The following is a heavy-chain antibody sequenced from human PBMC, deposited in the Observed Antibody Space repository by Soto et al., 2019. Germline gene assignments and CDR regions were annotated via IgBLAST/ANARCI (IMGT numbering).Heavy chain of an antibody. CDR2: ISYDGSNK. Sequence: GGSLRLSCAASGFTFSSYAMHWVRQAPGKGLEWVAVISYDGSNKYYADSVKGRFTISRDNSKNTLYLQMNSLRAEDTAVYYCARERGEGVKGAFDIWGQGTMVTVSS. D-gene: IGHD3-16*01. CDR3: ARERGEGVKGAFDI. J-gene: IGHJ3*02. V-gene: IGHV3-30*04. CDR1: GFTFSSYA.